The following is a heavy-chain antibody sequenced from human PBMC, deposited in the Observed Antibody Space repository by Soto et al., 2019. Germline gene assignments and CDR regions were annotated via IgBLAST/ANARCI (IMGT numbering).Heavy chain of an antibody. J-gene: IGHJ5*02. CDR1: GFSLSTSGVG. Sequence: SGPTLVNPTQTLTLTCTFSGFSLSTSGVGVGWIRQPPGKALEWLALIYWNDDKRYSPSLKSRLTITKDTSKSQVVLTLTNMDPVDAATYYRAHIPPAAWFGQFNWFDPWGQGTLVTVS. V-gene: IGHV2-5*01. CDR3: AHIPPAAWFGQFNWFDP. D-gene: IGHD3-10*01. CDR2: IYWNDDK.